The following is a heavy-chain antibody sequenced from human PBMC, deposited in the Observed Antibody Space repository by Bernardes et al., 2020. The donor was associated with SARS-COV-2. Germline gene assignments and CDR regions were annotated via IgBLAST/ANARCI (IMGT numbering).Heavy chain of an antibody. J-gene: IGHJ4*02. D-gene: IGHD5-12*01. Sequence: GYLRPPRSAPGFTLSSFGMTWVRQAPGKGLEWVPGINSGGTTYYADSVKGRFTIPRDNSRNMMYLQMNSLRAEDTAVYYCAKGNRHGNNYEDWGQGTLVTGSS. CDR3: AKGNRHGNNYED. V-gene: IGHV3-23*01. CDR2: INSGGTT. CDR1: GFTLSSFG.